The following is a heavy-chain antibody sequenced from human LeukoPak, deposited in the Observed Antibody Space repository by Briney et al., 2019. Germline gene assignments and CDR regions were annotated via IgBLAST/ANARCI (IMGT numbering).Heavy chain of an antibody. J-gene: IGHJ3*02. CDR3: AKDREDIVVVVAAAHDAFDI. Sequence: GGSLRLSCAASGFTFSSYAMSWVRQAPGKGLEWVSAISGSGGSTYYADSVKGRFTISRDNSKNTLYLQMNSLRAEDTAVYYCAKDREDIVVVVAAAHDAFDIGGQGTMVTVSS. CDR2: ISGSGGST. V-gene: IGHV3-23*01. D-gene: IGHD2-15*01. CDR1: GFTFSSYA.